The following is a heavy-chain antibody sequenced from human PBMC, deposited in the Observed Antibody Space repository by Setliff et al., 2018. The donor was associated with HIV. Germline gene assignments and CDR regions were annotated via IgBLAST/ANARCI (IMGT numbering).Heavy chain of an antibody. CDR1: GGSFSGYY. D-gene: IGHD3-10*01. CDR3: APRHHKYGFL. J-gene: IGHJ4*02. Sequence: SETLSLTCAVYGGSFSGYYWSWIRQPPGKGLEWIGEINHSGSTNYNPSLKSRVTLSLDNSKNQFSLKLTSVTAADTAVYYCAPRHHKYGFLWGQGTLVTVSS. V-gene: IGHV4-34*01. CDR2: INHSGST.